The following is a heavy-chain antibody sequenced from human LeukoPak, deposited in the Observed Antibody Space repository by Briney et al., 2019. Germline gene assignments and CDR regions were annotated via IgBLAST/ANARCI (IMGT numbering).Heavy chain of an antibody. CDR1: GYTLTELS. D-gene: IGHD3-10*01. CDR2: FDPEDGET. CDR3: ARPAKSIRRITMVRGVIMGSEIDY. V-gene: IGHV1-24*01. J-gene: IGHJ4*02. Sequence: ASVKVSCKVSGYTLTELSMHWVRQAPGKGLEWMGGFDPEDGETIYAQKFQGRVTMTEDTSTDTAYMELSSLRSDDTAVYYCARPAKSIRRITMVRGVIMGSEIDYWGQGTLVTVSS.